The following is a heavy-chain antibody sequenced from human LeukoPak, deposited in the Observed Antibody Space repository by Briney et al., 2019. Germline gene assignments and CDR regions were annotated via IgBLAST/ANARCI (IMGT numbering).Heavy chain of an antibody. CDR3: ARQHCSGGDCYFFD. V-gene: IGHV3-23*01. Sequence: GGSLRLSCAASGFTFSSYAMSWVRQAPGKGLEWVSAISGSGGSTYYADSVKGRFTISRDNSKNTLYLQLNSLRAEDTAVYYCARQHCSGGDCYFFDWGQGTLVTVSS. CDR2: ISGSGGST. D-gene: IGHD2-15*01. J-gene: IGHJ4*02. CDR1: GFTFSSYA.